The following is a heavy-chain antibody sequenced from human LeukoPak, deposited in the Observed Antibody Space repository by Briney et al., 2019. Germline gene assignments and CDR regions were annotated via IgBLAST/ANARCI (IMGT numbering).Heavy chain of an antibody. CDR1: GFTFSSYE. CDR2: ISSSGSNI. V-gene: IGHV3-48*03. CDR3: AREARYWYFDL. J-gene: IGHJ2*01. Sequence: PGGSLRLSCAASGFTFSSYEMNWVRQAPGKGLEWVSYISSSGSNIYYADSVKGRFTISRDNAKNSLYLQMNSLRAEDTAVYYCAREARYWYFDLWGRGTLVTVSS. D-gene: IGHD6-6*01.